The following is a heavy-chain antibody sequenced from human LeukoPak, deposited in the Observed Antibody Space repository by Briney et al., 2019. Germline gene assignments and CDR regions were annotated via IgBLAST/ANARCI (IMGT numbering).Heavy chain of an antibody. D-gene: IGHD6-13*01. Sequence: SATLSLTCTVSDASISSRTYYWGWIRQPPGKGLEWIGIIYYSGSTYYNPSLKSRVTISVDTSWTQFFLKMSYVTAADTAVYYCARLSSSYDYWGQGTLVTVSS. J-gene: IGHJ4*02. CDR2: IYYSGST. CDR3: ARLSSSYDY. CDR1: DASISSRTYY. V-gene: IGHV4-39*01.